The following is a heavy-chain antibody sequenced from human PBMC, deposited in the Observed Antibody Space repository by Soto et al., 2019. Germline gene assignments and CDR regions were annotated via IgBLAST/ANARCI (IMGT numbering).Heavy chain of an antibody. J-gene: IGHJ5*01. V-gene: IGHV1-69*12. CDR1: GGTFSSYA. D-gene: IGHD6-13*01. Sequence: QVQLVQSGAEVKKPGSSVKVSCKASGGTFSSYAISWVRQAPGQGLEWMGGIIPIFGTVNYAQKFQGRVTITADESTSTAYMEMSSLRSEDTAVYFCARVRGGAAAGTMAGGWFHSWGQGTLVTVSS. CDR3: ARVRGGAAAGTMAGGWFHS. CDR2: IIPIFGTV.